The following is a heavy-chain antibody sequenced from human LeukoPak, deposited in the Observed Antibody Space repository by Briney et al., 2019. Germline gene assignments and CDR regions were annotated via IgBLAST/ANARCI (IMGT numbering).Heavy chain of an antibody. CDR2: IYNGGST. J-gene: IGHJ1*01. CDR3: AHCSSTSCYLAYFQH. Sequence: GGSLRLSCAASGFTVSSNYMSWVRQAPGKGLEWVSIIYNGGSTYYADSVKGRFTISRDNSKNTLYLQMNSLRAEDTAVYYCAHCSSTSCYLAYFQHWGQGTLVTVSS. CDR1: GFTVSSNY. V-gene: IGHV3-53*01. D-gene: IGHD2-2*01.